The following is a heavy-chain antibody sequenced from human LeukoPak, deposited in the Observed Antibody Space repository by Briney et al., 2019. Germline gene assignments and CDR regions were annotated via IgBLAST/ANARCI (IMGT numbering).Heavy chain of an antibody. CDR1: GGSISSGGYS. J-gene: IGHJ5*02. CDR2: IYHSGST. Sequence: SETLSLTCAVSGGSISSGGYSWSWIRQPPGKGLEWIGYIYHSGSTYYNPSLKSRVTISVDRSKNQFSLKLSSVTAADTAVYYRARGDSSGYYWFDPWGQGTLVTVSS. CDR3: ARGDSSGYYWFDP. V-gene: IGHV4-30-2*01. D-gene: IGHD3-22*01.